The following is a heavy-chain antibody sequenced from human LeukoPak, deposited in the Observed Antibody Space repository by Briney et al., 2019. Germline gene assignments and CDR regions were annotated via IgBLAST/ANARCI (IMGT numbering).Heavy chain of an antibody. J-gene: IGHJ6*02. V-gene: IGHV4-39*07. CDR1: GGSISSSYYY. Sequence: SETLSLTCTVSGGSISSSYYYWGWIRQPPGKGLEWIGSIYYSGSTYYNPSLKSRVTISVDTSKNQFSLKLSSVTAADTAVYYCARDRAYDILTGYRYFYGMDVWGQGTTVTVSS. CDR3: ARDRAYDILTGYRYFYGMDV. CDR2: IYYSGST. D-gene: IGHD3-9*01.